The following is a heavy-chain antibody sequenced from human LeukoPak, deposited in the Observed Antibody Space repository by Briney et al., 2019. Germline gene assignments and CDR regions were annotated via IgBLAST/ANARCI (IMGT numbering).Heavy chain of an antibody. J-gene: IGHJ6*03. CDR1: AYTFINYG. Sequence: ASVTVSCKASAYTFINYGVSWVRQAPGQGLEWMGWITTYNGKTNYGKKFEGRLTINTDTSTSTACMGRRSLRSDDTAVYYCARVYCSATTCQTPLSQYYYYMDVWGKGTTVTVSS. CDR2: ITTYNGKT. CDR3: ARVYCSATTCQTPLSQYYYYMDV. D-gene: IGHD2-15*01. V-gene: IGHV1-18*01.